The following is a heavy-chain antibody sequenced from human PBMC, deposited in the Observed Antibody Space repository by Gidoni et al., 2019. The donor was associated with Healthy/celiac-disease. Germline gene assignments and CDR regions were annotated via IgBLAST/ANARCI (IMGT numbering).Heavy chain of an antibody. J-gene: IGHJ6*03. D-gene: IGHD3-16*01. CDR3: ARDRGVKGYDSGKSVTYYMDV. V-gene: IGHV1-3*01. CDR2: INAGNGNT. CDR1: GYTFISYA. Sequence: HVPLVQSGAEVKKPGASVKASCKALGYTFISYAKHWVRQAPGKRLEWMGWINAGNGNTKYSQKFQGRVTITRDNSTSTAYMELSSLRSEDTAVYYCARDRGVKGYDSGKSVTYYMDVWGKGTTVTVSS.